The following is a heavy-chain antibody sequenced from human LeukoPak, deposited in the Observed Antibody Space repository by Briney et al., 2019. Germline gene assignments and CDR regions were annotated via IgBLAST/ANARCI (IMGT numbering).Heavy chain of an antibody. V-gene: IGHV4-4*07. CDR3: ARRGPGYFDY. CDR1: GGSISSYY. CDR2: IYSSGST. Sequence: PSETLSLTCTVSGGSISSYYWGWIRQPAGKGLECIGRIYSSGSTNYNPSLKSRVTMSVDTSKNQFSLKLSSVTAADTAVYYCARRGPGYFDYWGQGTLATVSS. D-gene: IGHD3-10*01. J-gene: IGHJ4*02.